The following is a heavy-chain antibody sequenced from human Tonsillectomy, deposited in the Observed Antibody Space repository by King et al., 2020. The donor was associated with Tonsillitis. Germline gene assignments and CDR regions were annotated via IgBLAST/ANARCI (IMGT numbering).Heavy chain of an antibody. Sequence: HVQLVESGGGVVQPGRSLRLSCAAYGFTFSSYGMHWVRQAPGKGLEWVAVIWYDGSKKYYADSLKGRFTISRDNSKDTLYLQMNSLRAEDTAVYYCARDLLAVDWGSMDYWGQGTLFTLSS. J-gene: IGHJ4*02. V-gene: IGHV3-33*08. CDR3: ARDLLAVDWGSMDY. D-gene: IGHD6-19*01. CDR2: IWYDGSKK. CDR1: GFTFSSYG.